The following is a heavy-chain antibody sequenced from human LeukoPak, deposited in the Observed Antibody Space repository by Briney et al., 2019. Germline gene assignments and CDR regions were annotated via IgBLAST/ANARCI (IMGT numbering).Heavy chain of an antibody. Sequence: SVKVSCKASGGTFSSYAISWVRQAPGQGLEWMGGIIPIFGTANYAQKFQGRVTITADESTSTAYMELSSLRSEDTAVYYCARDLFGVVTSDGAFDIWGQGTMVTVSS. CDR1: GGTFSSYA. V-gene: IGHV1-69*13. CDR3: ARDLFGVVTSDGAFDI. J-gene: IGHJ3*02. D-gene: IGHD3-3*01. CDR2: IIPIFGTA.